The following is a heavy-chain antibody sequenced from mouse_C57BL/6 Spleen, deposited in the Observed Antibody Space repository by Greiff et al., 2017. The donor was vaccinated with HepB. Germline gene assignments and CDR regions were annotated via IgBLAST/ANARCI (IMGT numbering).Heavy chain of an antibody. Sequence: VQLQQSGAELVKPGASVKISCKASGYAFSSYWMNWVKQRPGKGLEWIGQIYPGDGDTNYNGKFKGKATLTADNSSSTAYMQLSSLTSEDSAVYFCARGGGLRLFDYWGQGTTLTVSS. J-gene: IGHJ2*01. CDR3: ARGGGLRLFDY. CDR1: GYAFSSYW. D-gene: IGHD3-2*02. V-gene: IGHV1-80*01. CDR2: IYPGDGDT.